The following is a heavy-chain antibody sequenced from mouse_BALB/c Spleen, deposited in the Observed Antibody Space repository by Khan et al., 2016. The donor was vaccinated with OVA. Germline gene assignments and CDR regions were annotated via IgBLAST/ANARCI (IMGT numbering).Heavy chain of an antibody. Sequence: EVQLQQSGAELVKPGASVKLSCTASGFNIKDTYMHWVKQRPEQGLEWIGRIDPAYGNTKYDPEFYGKATIPAATSSNTAYLQLSILTFEDTAVDYCARINAWGQGTTVTVSS. CDR2: IDPAYGNT. CDR3: ARINA. CDR1: GFNIKDTY. J-gene: IGHJ2*01. V-gene: IGHV14-3*02.